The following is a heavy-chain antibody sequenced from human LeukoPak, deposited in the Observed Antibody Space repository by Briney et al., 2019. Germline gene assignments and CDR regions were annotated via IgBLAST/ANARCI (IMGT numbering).Heavy chain of an antibody. Sequence: SETLSPTCAVSGGSISSGGYSWSWIRQPPGKGLEWIGYIYHSGSTYYNPSLKSRVTISVDRSKNQFSLKLSSVTAADTAVYYCARGYGDYGPPYYFDYWGQGTLVTVSS. J-gene: IGHJ4*02. CDR1: GGSISSGGYS. CDR2: IYHSGST. V-gene: IGHV4-30-2*01. D-gene: IGHD4-17*01. CDR3: ARGYGDYGPPYYFDY.